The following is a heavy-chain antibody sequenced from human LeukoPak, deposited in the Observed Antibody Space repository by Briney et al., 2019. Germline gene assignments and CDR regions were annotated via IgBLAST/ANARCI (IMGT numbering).Heavy chain of an antibody. CDR3: ARGELVGLGATSAGWFDP. Sequence: ASVKVSCKASGYTFTGYYMHWVRQAPGQGLEWMGRINPNSGGTNSAQKFQGRVTMTRDTSISTAYMELSRLTSDDTAVYYYARGELVGLGATSAGWFDPWGQGTLVTVSS. CDR2: INPNSGGT. D-gene: IGHD1-26*01. CDR1: GYTFTGYY. V-gene: IGHV1-2*06. J-gene: IGHJ5*02.